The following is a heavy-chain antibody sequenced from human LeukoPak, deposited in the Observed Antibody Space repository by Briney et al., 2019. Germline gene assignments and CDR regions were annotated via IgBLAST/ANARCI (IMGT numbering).Heavy chain of an antibody. J-gene: IGHJ6*02. V-gene: IGHV3-9*01. D-gene: IGHD5-24*01. CDR3: VKDIETGWLQSYGMDV. Sequence: SLRLSCAASGFTFDDYAMHWVRQVPGKGLEWVSGISWNSGSIGDGDSVKGRFTISRDNAKNSLYLQMNSLRTEDTALYFCVKDIETGWLQSYGMDVWGQGTTVTVSS. CDR1: GFTFDDYA. CDR2: ISWNSGSI.